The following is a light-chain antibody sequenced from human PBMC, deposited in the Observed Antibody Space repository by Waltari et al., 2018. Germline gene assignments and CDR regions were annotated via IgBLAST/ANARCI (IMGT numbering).Light chain of an antibody. Sequence: IVLTQSPGTLSLSPGERATLSCRASQSVPHNYLAWYQHKPGQAPRLLIYGASRRATGTPDRISGSGSGTDFTLTISRLESEDSAVYCCRQYGSFTFGGGTKVEIK. J-gene: IGKJ4*01. CDR2: GAS. V-gene: IGKV3-20*01. CDR3: RQYGSFT. CDR1: QSVPHNY.